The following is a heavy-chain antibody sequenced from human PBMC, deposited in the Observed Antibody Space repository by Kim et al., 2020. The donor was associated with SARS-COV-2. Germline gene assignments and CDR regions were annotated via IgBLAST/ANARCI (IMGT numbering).Heavy chain of an antibody. J-gene: IGHJ5*02. V-gene: IGHV3-21*01. Sequence: GGSLRLSCAASGFTFSSYSMNWVRQAPGKGLEWVSSISSSSSYIYYADSVKGRFTISRDNAKNSLYLQMNSLRAEDTAVYYCARDPRYGSGSYNGEDWFDPWGQGTLVTVSS. CDR2: ISSSSSYI. CDR3: ARDPRYGSGSYNGEDWFDP. CDR1: GFTFSSYS. D-gene: IGHD3-10*01.